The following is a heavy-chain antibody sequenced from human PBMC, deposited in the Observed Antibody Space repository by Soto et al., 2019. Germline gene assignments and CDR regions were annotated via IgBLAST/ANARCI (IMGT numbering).Heavy chain of an antibody. CDR1: DGFFSGYS. V-gene: IGHV4-34*01. J-gene: IGHJ5*02. CDR2: VHYRGAT. CDR3: ARSYYNILTGYYT. Sequence: PSETLSLTCGVNDGFFSGYSWTWIRQSPGKGLEWIGEVHYRGATTYNPSLKSRATIEIDTSKSQFTLTLSSVTAADTALYYCARSYYNILTGYYTWGQGTQVTVSS. D-gene: IGHD3-9*01.